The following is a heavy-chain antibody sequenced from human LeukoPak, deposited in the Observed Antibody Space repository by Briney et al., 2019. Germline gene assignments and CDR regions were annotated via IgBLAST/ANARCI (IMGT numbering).Heavy chain of an antibody. J-gene: IGHJ4*02. V-gene: IGHV3-23*01. Sequence: GGSLRLSCAASGFTFNTYAMTWFRQAPGKGLEWVSSISRNSDSTYYADSVKGRFTISRDNSKNMLFLQMNSLRAEDTAFCYCTKSGRSNSWDQFFDSWGQGALVTVSS. D-gene: IGHD2-2*01. CDR3: TKSGRSNSWDQFFDS. CDR2: ISRNSDST. CDR1: GFTFNTYA.